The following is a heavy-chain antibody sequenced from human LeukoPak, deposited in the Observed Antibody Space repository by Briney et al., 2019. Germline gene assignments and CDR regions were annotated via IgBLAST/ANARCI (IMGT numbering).Heavy chain of an antibody. Sequence: PSETLSLTCTVSGGSISSGGYFWSWIRQHPGKGLEWIGYIYYGGSTYYNPSFKSRLTISVDTSENQFSLRLTSVTAADTAVYYCARGTYSSGWSLGFDPWGQGTLVTVSS. CDR2: IYYGGST. V-gene: IGHV4-31*03. CDR3: ARGTYSSGWSLGFDP. CDR1: GGSISSGGYF. J-gene: IGHJ5*02. D-gene: IGHD6-19*01.